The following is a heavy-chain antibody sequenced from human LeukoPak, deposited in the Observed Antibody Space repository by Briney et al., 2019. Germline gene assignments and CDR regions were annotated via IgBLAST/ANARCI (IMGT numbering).Heavy chain of an antibody. CDR2: IKQDGSEK. CDR1: GFTFSSYW. V-gene: IGHV3-7*01. D-gene: IGHD6-19*01. J-gene: IGHJ4*02. Sequence: GGSLRLSCVASGFTFSSYWMDWVRQAPGKGLGWVASIKQDGSEKYHVASVQGRFTISRDNAKDSLYLQMNSLRAEDTAVYYCVRDSGWSRFDYWGQGILVTVSS. CDR3: VRDSGWSRFDY.